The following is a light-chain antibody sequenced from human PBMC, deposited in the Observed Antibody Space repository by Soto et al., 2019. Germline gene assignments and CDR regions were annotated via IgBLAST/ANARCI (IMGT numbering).Light chain of an antibody. J-gene: IGKJ3*01. V-gene: IGKV1-33*01. Sequence: DIQMTQSPSSLSASVGDRVTITCQASQNISTYLYWYQQKPGQAPKLLIDDASNLGIGFPLRFTGSGSGTDFTLTISSLEPEDLATYYCQPYDDLPFTFGPGTKVDIK. CDR2: DAS. CDR1: QNISTY. CDR3: QPYDDLPFT.